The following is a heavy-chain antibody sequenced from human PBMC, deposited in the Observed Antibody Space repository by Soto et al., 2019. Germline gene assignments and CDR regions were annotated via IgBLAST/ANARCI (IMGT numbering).Heavy chain of an antibody. CDR1: GYTFTTYG. CDR2: ISAYNGNT. D-gene: IGHD3-16*01. Sequence: ASVKVSCKASGYTFTTYGISWVRQAPGQGLEWMGWISAYNGNTNYAQKFQGRVTLTTDTSTSTAYMELRSLRSDDTAVYYCARARTSIMITFGGVMVPLRTWGQGTLVTVSS. V-gene: IGHV1-18*01. J-gene: IGHJ5*02. CDR3: ARARTSIMITFGGVMVPLRT.